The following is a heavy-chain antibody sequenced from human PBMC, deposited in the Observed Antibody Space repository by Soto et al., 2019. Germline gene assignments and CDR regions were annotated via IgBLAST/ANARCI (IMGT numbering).Heavy chain of an antibody. CDR3: ARDSSTILAAAGPGKFAP. Sequence: QVQLVQSGAEVKKPGSSVKVSCKASGGTFSSYAISWVRQAPGQGLEWMGGIIPIFGTANYAQKFQGSVTITADESTSTAYMELRSLRSEDTAVYYCARDSSTILAAAGPGKFAPWGQGTLVTVSS. V-gene: IGHV1-69*01. CDR1: GGTFSSYA. CDR2: IIPIFGTA. J-gene: IGHJ5*02. D-gene: IGHD6-13*01.